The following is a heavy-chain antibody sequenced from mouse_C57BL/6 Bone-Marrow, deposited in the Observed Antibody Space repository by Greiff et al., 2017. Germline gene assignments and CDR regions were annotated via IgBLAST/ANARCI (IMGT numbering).Heavy chain of an antibody. Sequence: VKLMESGAELVRPGASVKLSCKASGYTFTDYYINWVKQRPGQGLEWIARIYPGSGNTYYNEKFKGKATLTAEKSSSTAYMRLSSLTSEDSAVYFCEGLLRSFAYWGQGTLVTVSA. J-gene: IGHJ3*01. CDR2: IYPGSGNT. CDR3: EGLLRSFAY. CDR1: GYTFTDYY. D-gene: IGHD1-1*01. V-gene: IGHV1-76*01.